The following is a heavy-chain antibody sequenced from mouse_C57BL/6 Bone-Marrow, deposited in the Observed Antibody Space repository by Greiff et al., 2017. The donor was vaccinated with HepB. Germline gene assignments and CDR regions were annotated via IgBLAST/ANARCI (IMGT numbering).Heavy chain of an antibody. V-gene: IGHV1-81*01. CDR2: IYPRSGNT. CDR1: GYTFTSYG. CDR3: ARVRDYGSSHFDY. J-gene: IGHJ2*01. D-gene: IGHD1-1*01. Sequence: VQLQQSGAELARPGASVKLSCKASGYTFTSYGISWVKQRTGQGLEWIGEIYPRSGNTYYNEKFKGKATLTADKSSSTAYMELRSLTSEDSAVYFCARVRDYGSSHFDYWGQGTTLTVSS.